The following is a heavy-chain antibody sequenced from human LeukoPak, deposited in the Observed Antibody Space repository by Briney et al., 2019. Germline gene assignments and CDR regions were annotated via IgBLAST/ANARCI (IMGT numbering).Heavy chain of an antibody. Sequence: ASVKVSCKVSGYTLTELSMHWVRQAPGKGLEWMGGFDPEDGETIYAQKFQGRVTMTEGTSTDTAYMELSSLRSEDTAVYYCATAFRYSGYDRRSYYYGMDVWGQGTTVTVSS. CDR1: GYTLTELS. J-gene: IGHJ6*02. V-gene: IGHV1-24*01. D-gene: IGHD5-12*01. CDR2: FDPEDGET. CDR3: ATAFRYSGYDRRSYYYGMDV.